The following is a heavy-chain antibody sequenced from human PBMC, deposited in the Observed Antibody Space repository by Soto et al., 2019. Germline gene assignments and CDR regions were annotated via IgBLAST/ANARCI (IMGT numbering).Heavy chain of an antibody. CDR2: ITAIGGRT. CDR3: ASRGRYYGVDV. Sequence: EEQLLESGGGLVPPGGSLRLSCAASGFTFSSYTMRWVRQPPGKGLEWVSTITAIGGRTYYADSVKDRFTISRDNSKSTLYLQMNSLRAEDSAVYYCASRGRYYGVDVWGQGTTVTVSS. D-gene: IGHD3-10*01. CDR1: GFTFSSYT. J-gene: IGHJ6*02. V-gene: IGHV3-23*01.